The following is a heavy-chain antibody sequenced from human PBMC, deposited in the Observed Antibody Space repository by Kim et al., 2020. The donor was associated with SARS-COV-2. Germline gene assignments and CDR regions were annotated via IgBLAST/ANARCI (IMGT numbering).Heavy chain of an antibody. D-gene: IGHD3-3*01. J-gene: IGHJ4*02. V-gene: IGHV4-4*07. CDR3: ARVGRGYDFWSGNFDY. Sequence: SLKSRVTMSVDTSKNQFSLKLSSVTAADTAVYYCARVGRGYDFWSGNFDYWGQGTLVTVSS.